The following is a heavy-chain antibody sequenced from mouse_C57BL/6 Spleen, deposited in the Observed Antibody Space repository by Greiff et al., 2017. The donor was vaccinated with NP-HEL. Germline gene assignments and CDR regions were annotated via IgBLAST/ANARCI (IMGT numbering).Heavy chain of an antibody. CDR3: ASGVYYGNWGFAY. D-gene: IGHD2-1*01. Sequence: EVQLQESGPGLVKPSQSLSLTCSVTGYSITSGYYWNWIRQFPGNKLEWMGYISYDGSNNYNPSLKNRISITRDTSKNQFFLKLNSVTTEDTATYYCASGVYYGNWGFAYWGQGTLVTVSA. CDR1: GYSITSGYY. V-gene: IGHV3-6*01. J-gene: IGHJ3*01. CDR2: ISYDGSN.